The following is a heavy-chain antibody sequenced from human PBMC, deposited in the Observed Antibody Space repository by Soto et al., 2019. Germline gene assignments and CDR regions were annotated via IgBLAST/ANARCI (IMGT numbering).Heavy chain of an antibody. V-gene: IGHV3-11*06. Sequence: QVQLVESGGDLVKPGGSPRLSCAASGFTFRIYYMTWVRQAPGEGLEWISYISSAGDYTDYADSVKGRFTISRDNARNSLFLQMNSLRAEDTAVYYCVRANWNVDYWGRGTLVTVSS. J-gene: IGHJ4*02. CDR3: VRANWNVDY. D-gene: IGHD1-1*01. CDR2: ISSAGDYT. CDR1: GFTFRIYY.